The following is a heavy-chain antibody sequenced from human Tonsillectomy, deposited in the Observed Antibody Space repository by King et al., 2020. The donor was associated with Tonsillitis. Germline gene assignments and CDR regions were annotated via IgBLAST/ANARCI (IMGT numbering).Heavy chain of an antibody. CDR3: ARDPVVPRSYYFYGMDV. CDR1: GFTFSNDW. D-gene: IGHD3-10*01. V-gene: IGHV3-7*01. J-gene: IGHJ6*02. CDR2: IKPDGSEE. Sequence: EGQLVESGGGLVKPGGSLRLSCEASGFTFSNDWLSWVRQAPGKKLEWVANIKPDGSEEYYVDSVKGRFTISRDNAKNSVYLQMNSLRAEDSAVYYCARDPVVPRSYYFYGMDVWGQGTTVIVSS.